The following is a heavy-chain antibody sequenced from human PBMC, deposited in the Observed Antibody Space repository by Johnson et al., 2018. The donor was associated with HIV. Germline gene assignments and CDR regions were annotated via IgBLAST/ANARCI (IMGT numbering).Heavy chain of an antibody. J-gene: IGHJ3*02. V-gene: IGHV3-20*04. CDR1: GFTFDDYG. CDR3: ARGDGSSLDAFDI. CDR2: INSDGSST. Sequence: VQLVESGGGVVRPGGSLRLSCAASGFTFDDYGMSWVRQAPGKGLVWVSRINSDGSSTSYADSVKGRFTISRDNAKNTLYLQMNSLRAEDTALYYVARGDGSSLDAFDIWGQGTMLTVSS. D-gene: IGHD2-15*01.